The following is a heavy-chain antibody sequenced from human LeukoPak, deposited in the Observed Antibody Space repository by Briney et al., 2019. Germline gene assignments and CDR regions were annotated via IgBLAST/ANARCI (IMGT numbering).Heavy chain of an antibody. J-gene: IGHJ4*02. CDR3: ARIQYSSSSTGDY. D-gene: IGHD6-6*01. CDR1: GFTLSSYS. CDR2: ISSSSSTI. Sequence: GGSLRLSCAASGFTLSSYSMNWVRQAPGKGLEWVSYISSSSSTIYYADSVKGRFTISRDNAKNSLYLQMNSLRAEDTAVYYCARIQYSSSSTGDYWGQGTLVTVSS. V-gene: IGHV3-48*04.